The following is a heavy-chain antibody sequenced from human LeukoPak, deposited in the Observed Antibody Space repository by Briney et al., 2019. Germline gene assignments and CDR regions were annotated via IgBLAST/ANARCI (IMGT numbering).Heavy chain of an antibody. CDR3: LRDLNWSLDQ. CDR2: IWYDGSNK. V-gene: IGHV3-33*01. Sequence: GGSLRLSCAASGFTFSSYGMHWVRQAPGKGLEWVAVIWYDGSNKYYADSVRGRFTISRDNSKNTLYLQMNSLRAEDTAVYYCLRDLNWSLDQWGQGTLVTVSS. J-gene: IGHJ4*02. CDR1: GFTFSSYG. D-gene: IGHD1-20*01.